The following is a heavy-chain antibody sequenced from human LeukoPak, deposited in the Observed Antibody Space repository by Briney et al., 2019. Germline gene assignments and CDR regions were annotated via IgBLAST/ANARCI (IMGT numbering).Heavy chain of an antibody. CDR2: IYYSGST. D-gene: IGHD4-23*01. Sequence: PSETLSLTCTVSGGSISSYYWSWIRQPPGKGLEWIGYIYYSGSTNYNPSLKSRVTISVDTPKNQFSLKLSSVTAADTAVYYCAREDYGGNFGAFDYWGQGTLVTVSS. V-gene: IGHV4-59*01. J-gene: IGHJ4*02. CDR1: GGSISSYY. CDR3: AREDYGGNFGAFDY.